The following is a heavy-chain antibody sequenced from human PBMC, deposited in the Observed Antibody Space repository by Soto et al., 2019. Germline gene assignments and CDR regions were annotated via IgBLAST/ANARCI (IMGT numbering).Heavy chain of an antibody. V-gene: IGHV4-30-4*01. CDR3: ARGTRIASAGYYFDF. CDR2: ITYSGFT. Sequence: SETLSLTCTVSGDSLSSGDYYWSWIRQPPGKGLEWIGYITYSGFTYNNPSLESRLSISVDTSKNQFSLRLSSVTAADTAVFYCARGTRIASAGYYFDFWGPGTLVTVSS. CDR1: GDSLSSGDYY. J-gene: IGHJ4*02. D-gene: IGHD6-25*01.